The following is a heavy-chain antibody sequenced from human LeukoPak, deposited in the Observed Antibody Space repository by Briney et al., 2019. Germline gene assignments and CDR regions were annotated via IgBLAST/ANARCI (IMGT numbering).Heavy chain of an antibody. CDR2: IYQSGST. D-gene: IGHD2-2*01. J-gene: IGHJ4*02. V-gene: IGHV4-38-2*01. Sequence: PSETLSLTCAVSGYSISTGRYWGWIRQPPGKGLEWIGSIYQSGSTYYNPSLKSRVTISVDKSKNQFSLNLRSVTAPDTAVYYCAGSLSTAGIDYWGQGTLVTVSS. CDR1: GYSISTGRY. CDR3: AGSLSTAGIDY.